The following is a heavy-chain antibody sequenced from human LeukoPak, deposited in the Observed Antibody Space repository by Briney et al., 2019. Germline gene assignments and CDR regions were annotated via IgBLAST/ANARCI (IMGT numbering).Heavy chain of an antibody. Sequence: GGSLRLSCAASGFTFSSYATSWVRQAPGKGLEWVSAISGSGGSTYYADSVKGRFTISRDNSKNTLYLQMNSLRAEDTAVYYCAKDHRPGIAAAGTGGFDYWGQGTLVTVSS. J-gene: IGHJ4*02. D-gene: IGHD6-13*01. CDR2: ISGSGGST. V-gene: IGHV3-23*01. CDR3: AKDHRPGIAAAGTGGFDY. CDR1: GFTFSSYA.